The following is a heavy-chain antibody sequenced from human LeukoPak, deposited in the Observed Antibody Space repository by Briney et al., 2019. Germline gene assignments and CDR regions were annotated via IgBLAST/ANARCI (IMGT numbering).Heavy chain of an antibody. CDR2: IYYSGST. CDR3: ARENTAAFDY. J-gene: IGHJ4*02. CDR1: GGSISSYY. V-gene: IGHV4-59*01. Sequence: PSETLSLTCTVSGGSISSYYWSWIRQPPGKGLEWIGYIYYSGSTNYNPSLKSRVTISVDTSKNQFSLKLSSVTAADTAVYYCARENTAAFDYWGQGTLVTVSS. D-gene: IGHD4-17*01.